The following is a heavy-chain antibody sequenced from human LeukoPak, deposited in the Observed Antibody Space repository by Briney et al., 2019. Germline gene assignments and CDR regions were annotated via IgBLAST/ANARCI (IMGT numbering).Heavy chain of an antibody. Sequence: ASVKVSCKASGYTFTSYGISWVRQAPGQGPEWMGWISAYNGNTNYAQKLQGRATMTTDTSTSTAYMELRSLRSDDTAVYYCARDTPPWGIAAAGPPDYWGQGTLVTVSS. CDR1: GYTFTSYG. CDR3: ARDTPPWGIAAAGPPDY. J-gene: IGHJ4*02. D-gene: IGHD6-13*01. V-gene: IGHV1-18*01. CDR2: ISAYNGNT.